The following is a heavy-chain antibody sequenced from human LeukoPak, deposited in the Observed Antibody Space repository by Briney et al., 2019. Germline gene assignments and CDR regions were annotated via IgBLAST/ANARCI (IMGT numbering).Heavy chain of an antibody. Sequence: TLSLTCTVSGGSISSGSYYWSWIRQPAGKGLEWIGRIYTSGSTNYNPSLKSRVTISVDASKNQFSLKLSSVTAADTAVYYCARDKGYSSGWTGYFDYWGQGTLVTVSS. D-gene: IGHD6-19*01. CDR3: ARDKGYSSGWTGYFDY. CDR2: IYTSGST. CDR1: GGSISSGSYY. V-gene: IGHV4-61*02. J-gene: IGHJ4*02.